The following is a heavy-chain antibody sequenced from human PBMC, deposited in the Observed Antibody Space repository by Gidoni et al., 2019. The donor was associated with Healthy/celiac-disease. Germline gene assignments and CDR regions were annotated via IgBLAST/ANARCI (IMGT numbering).Heavy chain of an antibody. CDR2: ISSSSSYI. D-gene: IGHD2-2*01. CDR1: GFTFSSYS. Sequence: EVQLVESGGGLVKPGGSLRLSCAASGFTFSSYSMNWVRQAPGKGLEWVSSISSSSSYIYYADSVKGRFTISRDNAKNSLYLQMNSLRAEDTAVYYCARDAGYCSSTSCKRDPYYYGMDVWGQGTTVTVSS. V-gene: IGHV3-21*01. CDR3: ARDAGYCSSTSCKRDPYYYGMDV. J-gene: IGHJ6*02.